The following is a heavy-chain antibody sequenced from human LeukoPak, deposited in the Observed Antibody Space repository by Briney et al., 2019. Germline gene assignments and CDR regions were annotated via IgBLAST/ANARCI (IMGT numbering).Heavy chain of an antibody. V-gene: IGHV3-30*02. Sequence: GSLRLSCACSGFSFSSYGMHWVRQAPGKGLEWMAFIRSDGSNKYYADSVKGRVTISRDNSKNTLYLQMNSLRAEDTAVYYCARILDSAWGELGYWGQGTLVTVSS. J-gene: IGHJ4*02. CDR1: GFSFSSYG. CDR2: IRSDGSNK. D-gene: IGHD6-19*01. CDR3: ARILDSAWGELGY.